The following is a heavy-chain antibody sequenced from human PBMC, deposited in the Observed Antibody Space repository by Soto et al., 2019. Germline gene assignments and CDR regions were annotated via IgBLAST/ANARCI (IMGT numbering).Heavy chain of an antibody. V-gene: IGHV4-59*01. J-gene: IGHJ5*02. CDR2: IYYSGST. D-gene: IGHD6-19*01. CDR3: ARAEGQTIAVAGTRKFVPWFDP. CDR1: GGSIVSYY. Sequence: PSETLSLTCTVSGGSIVSYYCICIRHAPWKGLEWIVYIYYSGSTNYNPSLKSRVTISVDTSKNQFSLKLSSVTAADTAVYYCARAEGQTIAVAGTRKFVPWFDPWGQGTLVTVSS.